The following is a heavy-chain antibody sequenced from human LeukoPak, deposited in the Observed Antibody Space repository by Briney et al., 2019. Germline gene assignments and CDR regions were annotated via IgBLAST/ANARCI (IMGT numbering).Heavy chain of an antibody. D-gene: IGHD6-19*01. CDR1: GYTFTSYG. J-gene: IGHJ4*02. V-gene: IGHV1-18*01. CDR3: ARDSHSSGGDS. CDR2: IDTHTGNT. Sequence: ASVKVSCKASGYTFTSYGISWVRQAPGQGLEWMGWIDTHTGNTNYAQKLQGRVTMTTDTSTSTAYMELRSLRSDDTAVYYCARDSHSSGGDSWGQGTLVTVSS.